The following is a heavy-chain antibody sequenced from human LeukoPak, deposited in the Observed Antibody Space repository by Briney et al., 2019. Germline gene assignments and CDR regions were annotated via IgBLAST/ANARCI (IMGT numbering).Heavy chain of an antibody. CDR2: IYYSGST. CDR3: ARDYYVSSGLDY. D-gene: IGHD3-22*01. V-gene: IGHV4-59*01. J-gene: IGHJ4*02. Sequence: PSENLSPTCTVSGGSISSYYWGWIRPPPGKGLEWIGYIYYSGSTNYNPSLRSRVTISVDTSKNQFSLKLSSVTAADTAVYYCARDYYVSSGLDYWGQGTPVTVSS. CDR1: GGSISSYY.